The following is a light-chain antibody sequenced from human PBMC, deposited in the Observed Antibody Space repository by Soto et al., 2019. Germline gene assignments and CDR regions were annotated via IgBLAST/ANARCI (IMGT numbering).Light chain of an antibody. CDR1: QTVRNNY. Sequence: EIVLTQSPDTLSLSPGERATLSCRASQTVRNNYLAWYQQKPGQAPRLLIYDASSRATGIPDRFSGGGSGTDFTLTISRLEPEAFAVYYCQQFSSYPITFGGGTKVDIK. V-gene: IGKV3-20*01. CDR2: DAS. J-gene: IGKJ4*01. CDR3: QQFSSYPIT.